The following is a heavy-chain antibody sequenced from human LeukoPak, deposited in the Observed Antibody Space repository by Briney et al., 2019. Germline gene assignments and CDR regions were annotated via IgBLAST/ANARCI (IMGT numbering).Heavy chain of an antibody. CDR3: ARVGNYRSHDYGMDV. J-gene: IGHJ6*02. Sequence: PGGSLRLSCAASGFTFSSYSMNWVRQAPGRGLECVSYISSSSNTINYADSVTGRFTISRDNAKNSLYLQMNSLRDEDTAVYYCARVGNYRSHDYGMDVWGQGTTVIVSS. CDR1: GFTFSSYS. CDR2: ISSSSNTI. V-gene: IGHV3-48*02. D-gene: IGHD5-24*01.